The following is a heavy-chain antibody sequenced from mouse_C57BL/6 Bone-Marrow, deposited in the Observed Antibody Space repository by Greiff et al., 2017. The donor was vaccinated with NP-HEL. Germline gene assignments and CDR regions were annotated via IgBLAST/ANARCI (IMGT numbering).Heavy chain of an antibody. CDR2: ISSGSSTI. J-gene: IGHJ3*01. D-gene: IGHD3-3*01. CDR1: GFTFSDYG. V-gene: IGHV5-17*01. CDR3: ERGRARAWFAY. Sequence: VQLKESGGGLVKPGGSLKLSCAASGFTFSDYGMHWVRQAPEKGLEWVAYISSGSSTIYYADTVKGRFTISRDNAKNTLFLQMTSLRSEDTAMYYCERGRARAWFAYWGQGTLVTVSA.